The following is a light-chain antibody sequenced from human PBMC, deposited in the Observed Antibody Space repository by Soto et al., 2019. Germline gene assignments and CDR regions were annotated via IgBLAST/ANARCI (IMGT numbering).Light chain of an antibody. CDR2: EVT. J-gene: IGLJ2*01. Sequence: QSALTQPASVSGSPGQSITISCTGTSSDIGSFNLVSWYQQYPDKAPKLLISEVTKRPSGVSNRFSGSKSANTASLTISGLLAEDEADYYCCSYAASITVLFGGGTKLTVL. CDR1: SSDIGSFNL. V-gene: IGLV2-23*02. CDR3: CSYAASITVL.